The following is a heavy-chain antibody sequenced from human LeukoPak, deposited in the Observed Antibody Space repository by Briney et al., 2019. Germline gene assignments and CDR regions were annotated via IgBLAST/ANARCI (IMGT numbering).Heavy chain of an antibody. Sequence: GGSLRLSCAASGFTFSSYSMNWVRQAPGKGLEWVSSISSSSSYIYYVDSVKGRFTISRDNAKNSLYLQMNSLRAEDTAVYYCARGSEWLLYMDVWGKGTTVTVSS. CDR3: ARGSEWLLYMDV. V-gene: IGHV3-21*01. J-gene: IGHJ6*03. D-gene: IGHD3-3*01. CDR2: ISSSSSYI. CDR1: GFTFSSYS.